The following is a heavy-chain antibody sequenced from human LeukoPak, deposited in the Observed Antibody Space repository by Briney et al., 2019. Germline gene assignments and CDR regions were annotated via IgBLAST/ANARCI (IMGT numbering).Heavy chain of an antibody. D-gene: IGHD4-17*01. CDR3: ARGGRLRIDY. J-gene: IGHJ4*02. V-gene: IGHV4-34*01. CDR2: INHSGST. CDR1: GFTFSSYA. Sequence: AGGSLRLSCAASGFTFSSYAMSWIRQPPGKGLEWIGEINHSGSTNYNPSLKSRVTISVDTSKNQFSLKLSSVTAADTAVYYCARGGRLRIDYWGQGTLVTVSS.